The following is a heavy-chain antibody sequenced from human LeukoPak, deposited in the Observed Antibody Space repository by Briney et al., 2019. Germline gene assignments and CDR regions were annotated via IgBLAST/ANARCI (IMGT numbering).Heavy chain of an antibody. CDR1: GFTFNSYA. Sequence: GGSLRLSCAASGFTFNSYAMHWVRQAPGKGLEWVAVISYDGSNKYYADFVKGRFTISRDNSKNTLYLQMNSLRAEDTAVYYCARVRGGNWGQGTLVTVSS. CDR2: ISYDGSNK. J-gene: IGHJ4*02. V-gene: IGHV3-30-3*01. CDR3: ARVRGGN. D-gene: IGHD3-16*01.